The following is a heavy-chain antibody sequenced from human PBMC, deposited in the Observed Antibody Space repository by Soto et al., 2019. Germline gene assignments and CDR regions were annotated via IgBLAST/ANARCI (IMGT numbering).Heavy chain of an antibody. CDR2: INAGNGNT. V-gene: IGHV1-3*01. CDR3: ASDRLVVVVAATRESWFDP. J-gene: IGHJ5*02. Sequence: QVQLVQSGAEVKKPGASVKVSCKASGYTFTSYAMHWVRQAPGQRLEWMGWINAGNGNTKYSQKFQGRVTITRDTGASTAYMELSSLRSEDTAVYYCASDRLVVVVAATRESWFDPWGQGTLVTVSS. CDR1: GYTFTSYA. D-gene: IGHD2-15*01.